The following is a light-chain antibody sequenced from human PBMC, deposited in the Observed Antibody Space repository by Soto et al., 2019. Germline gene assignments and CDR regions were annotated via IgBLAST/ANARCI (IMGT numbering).Light chain of an antibody. V-gene: IGKV2D-29*02. CDR1: QSLLHITGETF. Sequence: DVVMSQRPLSRSGAPAQPASISCKSSQSLLHITGETFLFWYLQKPGQSPQLXIYEVSTRVSGVPDRFSGSGSGTDFTLEISRVETDDVGIYYCMQSTQLPPTFGQGTRLEIK. CDR2: EVS. J-gene: IGKJ5*01. CDR3: MQSTQLPPT.